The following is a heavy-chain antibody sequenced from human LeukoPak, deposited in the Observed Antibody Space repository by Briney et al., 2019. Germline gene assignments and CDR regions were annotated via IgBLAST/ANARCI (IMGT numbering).Heavy chain of an antibody. CDR2: IRSKVNGYAT. D-gene: IGHD6-19*01. J-gene: IGHJ4*02. V-gene: IGHV3-73*01. CDR3: TREGSGWYTDY. CDR1: GFTFSGSA. Sequence: GGSLRLSCAASGFTFSGSAIHWVRQASGKGLEWVGRIRSKVNGYATVYAASVRGRFTISRDDSKNTAYLQMNSLKTEDTAMYYCTREGSGWYTDYWGQGTLVTVSS.